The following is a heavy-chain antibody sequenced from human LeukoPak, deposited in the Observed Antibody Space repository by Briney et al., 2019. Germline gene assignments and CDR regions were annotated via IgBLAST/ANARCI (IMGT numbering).Heavy chain of an antibody. V-gene: IGHV3-64D*06. Sequence: PGGSLRLSCSASGFTFSSSVMHWVRQAPGKGLEYVSAITTNGRRTYYADSVKGRFTISRDNSKNTLYLQMSSLRVEDTAVYYCVSSRDGFKSPFDYWGQGTLVTVSS. J-gene: IGHJ4*02. CDR2: ITTNGRRT. D-gene: IGHD5-24*01. CDR3: VSSRDGFKSPFDY. CDR1: GFTFSSSV.